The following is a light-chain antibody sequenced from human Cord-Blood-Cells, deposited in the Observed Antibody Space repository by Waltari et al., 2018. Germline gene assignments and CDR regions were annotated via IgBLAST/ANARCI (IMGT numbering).Light chain of an antibody. CDR3: QQYYSYPRT. CDR2: AAS. CDR1: QGISSY. Sequence: AIRMTQSPSSFSASTGDRVTITCRASQGISSYLAWYQQKPGKAPKLLIYAASTLQSGVPSRFSGSGSGTDFTLTNSCLQSEDFATYYCQQYYSYPRTFGQGP. J-gene: IGKJ1*01. V-gene: IGKV1-8*01.